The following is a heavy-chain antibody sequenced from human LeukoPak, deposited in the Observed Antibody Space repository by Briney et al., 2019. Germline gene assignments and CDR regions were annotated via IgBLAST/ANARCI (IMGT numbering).Heavy chain of an antibody. J-gene: IGHJ5*02. CDR3: ARGDLTGYYKVAWFDP. Sequence: ASVKVSCKASGYTFTGYYMHWVRQAPGQGLEWMGWINPNSGGTNYAQKFQGRVTMTRDTSISTAYMELSSLRSEDTAVYYCARGDLTGYYKVAWFDPWGQGTLVTVSS. V-gene: IGHV1-2*02. CDR2: INPNSGGT. CDR1: GYTFTGYY. D-gene: IGHD3-9*01.